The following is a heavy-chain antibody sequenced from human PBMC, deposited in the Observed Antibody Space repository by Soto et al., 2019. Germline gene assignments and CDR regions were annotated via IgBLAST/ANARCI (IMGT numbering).Heavy chain of an antibody. CDR3: ARAGYSYGTGYYFDY. D-gene: IGHD5-18*01. J-gene: IGHJ4*02. CDR1: GGSISNYY. CDR2: IYYTGST. V-gene: IGHV4-59*01. Sequence: QVQLQESGPGLVKPSETLSLTCTVSGGSISNYYWTWIRQPPGKGLEWIGFIYYTGSTNYNPSLRSRVTISLDTSKNQFSLKLSSVTAADTAVYYCARAGYSYGTGYYFDYWGQGTLVTVSS.